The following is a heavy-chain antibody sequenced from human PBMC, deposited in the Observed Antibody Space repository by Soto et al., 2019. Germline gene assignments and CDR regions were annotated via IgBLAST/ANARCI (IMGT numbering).Heavy chain of an antibody. CDR2: IWYDGSNK. CDR3: ARAAAGTSPFDY. CDR1: GFTFSTYG. D-gene: IGHD6-13*01. Sequence: QVQLVESGGGVVQPGRSLRLSCAASGFTFSTYGMHWVRQAPGKGLEWVTVIWYDGSNKYYADSVKGRFTISRDNSKNTLHLQMNSLSAEDTAVYYCARAAAGTSPFDYCGQGTLVTVSS. V-gene: IGHV3-33*01. J-gene: IGHJ4*02.